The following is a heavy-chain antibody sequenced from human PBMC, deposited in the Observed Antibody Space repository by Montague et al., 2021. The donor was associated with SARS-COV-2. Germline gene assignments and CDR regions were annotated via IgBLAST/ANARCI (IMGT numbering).Heavy chain of an antibody. CDR3: ASLSCLRGAFDI. CDR2: IYTSGST. V-gene: IGHV4-61*02. J-gene: IGHJ3*02. Sequence: TLSLTCTVSGGSISSGDYYWSWIRQAAGKGLEWIGCIYTSGSTNHNPSLKSRVTISADTSKNQFSLKLSSVTAADTAVYYCASLSCLRGAFDIWGQGTMVTVSS. D-gene: IGHD5/OR15-5a*01. CDR1: GGSISSGDYY.